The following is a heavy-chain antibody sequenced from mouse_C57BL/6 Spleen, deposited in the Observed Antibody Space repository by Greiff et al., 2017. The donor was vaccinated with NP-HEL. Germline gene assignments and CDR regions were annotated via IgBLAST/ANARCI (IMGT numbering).Heavy chain of an antibody. Sequence: EVQVVESGGGLVKPGGSLKLSCAASGFTFSSYAMSWVRQTPEKRLEWVATISDGGSYTYYPDNVKGRFTISRDNAKNNLYLQMSHLKSEDTAMYYCASGLSDYGGQGTTLTVSS. J-gene: IGHJ2*01. CDR1: GFTFSSYA. V-gene: IGHV5-4*01. CDR2: ISDGGSYT. CDR3: ASGLSDY.